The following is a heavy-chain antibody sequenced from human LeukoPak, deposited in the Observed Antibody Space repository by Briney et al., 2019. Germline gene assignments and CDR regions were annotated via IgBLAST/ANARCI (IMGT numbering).Heavy chain of an antibody. J-gene: IGHJ4*02. CDR2: IIPIFGTA. CDR3: ASHLVYGSGSYYNSLGESNY. D-gene: IGHD3-10*01. Sequence: SVKVSCKASGGTFSSYAISWVRQAPGQGLEWMGRIIPIFGTANYAQKFQGRVTITTDESTSTAYMELSSLRSEDTAVYYCASHLVYGSGSYYNSLGESNYWGQGTLVTVSS. V-gene: IGHV1-69*05. CDR1: GGTFSSYA.